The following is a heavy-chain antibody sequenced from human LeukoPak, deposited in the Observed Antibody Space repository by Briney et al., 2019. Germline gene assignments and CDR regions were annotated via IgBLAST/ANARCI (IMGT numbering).Heavy chain of an antibody. CDR3: VKATGLALGRYYFDS. Sequence: GGSLRLSCTASGFSFSSYAMSWVRQAPGKGLEWVSGIGGSGSSTYYADSVRGRFTISRDNSKNTLYLQMNILRDDDTALFYCVKATGLALGRYYFDSWGQGTLVTVSS. V-gene: IGHV3-23*01. J-gene: IGHJ4*02. CDR1: GFSFSSYA. CDR2: IGGSGSST. D-gene: IGHD2-21*01.